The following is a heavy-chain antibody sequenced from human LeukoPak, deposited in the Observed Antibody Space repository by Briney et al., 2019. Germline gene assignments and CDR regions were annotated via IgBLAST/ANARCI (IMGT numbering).Heavy chain of an antibody. Sequence: GGSLRLSCADSGLTFSSYWMSWARQAPEKRLEWVATIKEDGSEKYYVDSVKGRFTVSRDNAKNSLYLQMNSLRAEDTAVYYCAEGGRTDYWGQGTLVTVSS. CDR2: IKEDGSEK. J-gene: IGHJ4*02. CDR1: GLTFSSYW. CDR3: AEGGRTDY. V-gene: IGHV3-7*01.